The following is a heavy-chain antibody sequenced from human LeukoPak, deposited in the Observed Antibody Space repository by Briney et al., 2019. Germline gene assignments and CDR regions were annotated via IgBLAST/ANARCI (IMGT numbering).Heavy chain of an antibody. V-gene: IGHV5-51*01. Sequence: NAGESLKISFKGSGYSFTSYWIGWVRQMPGKGLEWMGIIYPGDSDTRYSPSFQGQVTISADKSISTAYLQWSSLKASDTAMYYCARHGRDGYNYGYFDYWGQGTLVTVSS. CDR2: IYPGDSDT. J-gene: IGHJ4*02. CDR1: GYSFTSYW. CDR3: ARHGRDGYNYGYFDY. D-gene: IGHD5-24*01.